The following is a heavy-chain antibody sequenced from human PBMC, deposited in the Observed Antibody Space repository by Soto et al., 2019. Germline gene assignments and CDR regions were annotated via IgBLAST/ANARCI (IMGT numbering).Heavy chain of an antibody. CDR1: GFTVSSNY. J-gene: IGHJ6*02. Sequence: EVQLVESGGGLIQPGGSLRLSCAASGFTVSSNYMSWVRQAPGKGLEWVSVIYSGGSTYYADSVKGRFTISRDNSKNTLYLQMNSLRAEDTAVYYCAREKSTVPPIYYYYGMDVWGQGTTVTVSS. CDR3: AREKSTVPPIYYYYGMDV. CDR2: IYSGGST. D-gene: IGHD4-17*01. V-gene: IGHV3-53*01.